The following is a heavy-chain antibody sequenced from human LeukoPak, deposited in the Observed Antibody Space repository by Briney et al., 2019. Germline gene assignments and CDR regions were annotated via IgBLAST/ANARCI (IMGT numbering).Heavy chain of an antibody. CDR3: AKGVAVAGTHAFDI. V-gene: IGHV3-33*06. J-gene: IGHJ3*02. CDR1: GFTFSSYG. D-gene: IGHD6-19*01. Sequence: GGSLRLSCAASGFTFSSYGMHWVRQAPGKGLEWVAVIWYDGSNKYYADSVKGRFTISRDNSKNMLYLQMNSLRAEDTAVYYCAKGVAVAGTHAFDIWGQGTMVIVSS. CDR2: IWYDGSNK.